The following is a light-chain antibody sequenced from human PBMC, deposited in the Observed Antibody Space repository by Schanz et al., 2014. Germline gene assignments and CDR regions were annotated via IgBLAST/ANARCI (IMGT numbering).Light chain of an antibody. CDR3: QSYDNSLSGV. J-gene: IGLJ3*02. CDR2: DVD. CDR1: ASDIGSYNY. V-gene: IGLV2-14*03. Sequence: QSALTQPASVSGSPGQSITISCTGTASDIGSYNYVSWYQHHPARAPKLLIYDVDNRPSAVSTRFSGSKSGNTASLTISGLQSEDEADYYCQSYDNSLSGVFGGGTKLTVL.